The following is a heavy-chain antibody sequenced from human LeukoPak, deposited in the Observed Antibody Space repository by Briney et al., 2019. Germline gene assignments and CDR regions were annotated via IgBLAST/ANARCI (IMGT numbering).Heavy chain of an antibody. D-gene: IGHD2-21*02. V-gene: IGHV1-46*01. Sequence: ASVKVSCKASGYTFTSYYMHWVRQAPGHGLEWMGIINPSGGSTSYAQKFQGRVTMTRDTSTSTVYMELSSLRSEDTAVYYCARVEAYCGGDCYPHFDYWGQGTLVTVSS. CDR3: ARVEAYCGGDCYPHFDY. J-gene: IGHJ4*02. CDR1: GYTFTSYY. CDR2: INPSGGST.